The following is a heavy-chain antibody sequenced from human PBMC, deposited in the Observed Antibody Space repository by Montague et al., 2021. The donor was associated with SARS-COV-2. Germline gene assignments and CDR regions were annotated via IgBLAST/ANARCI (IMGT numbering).Heavy chain of an antibody. CDR2: LYYSGSS. CDR1: GGSISSYN. V-gene: IGHV4-59*01. D-gene: IGHD1-1*01. CDR3: ERHPPGYRYFYYLDV. J-gene: IGHJ6*03. Sequence: SETLSLTCTVSGGSISSYNWSWIRQPQGKGLEWIGNLYYSGSSNSNHYLKSRITISVDTSKNQFSLRLNSVTAADTAVYYCERHPPGYRYFYYLDVWGKGTTVTVSS.